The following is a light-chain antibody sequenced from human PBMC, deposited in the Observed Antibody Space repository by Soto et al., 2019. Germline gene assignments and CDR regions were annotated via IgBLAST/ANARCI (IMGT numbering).Light chain of an antibody. Sequence: EIVLTQSPGTLSLSPGERATLSCRSSQSVSSSYLAWYQQKPGQAPRLLIYGASSRATGIPDRFSGSGSGTAFTLTISRLEPEDFAVYYCQQYGSSPYTFGHGTKLESK. CDR3: QQYGSSPYT. J-gene: IGKJ2*01. CDR1: QSVSSSY. CDR2: GAS. V-gene: IGKV3-20*01.